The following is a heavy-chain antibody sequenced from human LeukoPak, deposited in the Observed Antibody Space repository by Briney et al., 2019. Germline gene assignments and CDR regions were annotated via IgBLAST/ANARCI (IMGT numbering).Heavy chain of an antibody. J-gene: IGHJ4*02. D-gene: IGHD6-6*01. CDR1: GFIFSSYW. V-gene: IGHV3-74*01. Sequence: GGSLRLSCAASGFIFSSYWMHWVRQAPGKGLVWVSRINSDGSSTNYADSVKGRFTISRDNAKNTLYLQMNSLRAEDTAVYYCPRFRSIASDYWGQGTLVTVSS. CDR2: INSDGSST. CDR3: PRFRSIASDY.